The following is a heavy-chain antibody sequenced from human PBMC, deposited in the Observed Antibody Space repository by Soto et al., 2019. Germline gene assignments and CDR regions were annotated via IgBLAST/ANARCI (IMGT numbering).Heavy chain of an antibody. CDR3: AREFFWRSSSSPTYYYYLDV. CDR1: GGSGGSYH. V-gene: IGHV4-59*02. J-gene: IGHJ6*03. CDR2: IYYNGTT. Sequence: SETLSLTCTVSGGSGGSYHWTWIRQSPGKGLEWIGYIYYNGTTDYNPSLKSRVTISVSTSKRQFSLRLTSVTAADTAVYYCAREFFWRSSSSPTYYYYLDVWGKGTTVTV. D-gene: IGHD6-6*01.